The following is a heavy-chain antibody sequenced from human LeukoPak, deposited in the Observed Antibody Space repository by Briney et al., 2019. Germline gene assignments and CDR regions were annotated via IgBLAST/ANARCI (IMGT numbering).Heavy chain of an antibody. CDR2: INWNGGRT. D-gene: IGHD3-3*01. CDR3: ARASGYYDFWSGYYADYYYYYMDV. V-gene: IGHV3-20*04. CDR1: ASTSDDYG. J-gene: IGHJ6*03. Sequence: GGSLRLSCAPSASTSDDYGMSWVRQAPGEGLEWVSGINWNGGRTGYADSVKGRFTISRENAKNSLYLQINSLRAEDTALYYCARASGYYDFWSGYYADYYYYYMDVWGKGTTVTVSS.